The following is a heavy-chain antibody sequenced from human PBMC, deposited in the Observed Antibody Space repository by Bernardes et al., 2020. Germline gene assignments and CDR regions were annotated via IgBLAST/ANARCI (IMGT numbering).Heavy chain of an antibody. D-gene: IGHD3-10*01. V-gene: IGHV4-39*01. J-gene: IGHJ4*02. CDR3: ARRGGAGRSFDY. CDR2: VFSSGTT. Sequence: LSLTCAVSGDSITNRVSYWGWIRQTPGKGLEWIGSVFSSGTTYYNPSLKNRVAISVDTSKNQFSLNLSSVTATDTAVYYCARRGGAGRSFDYWGQGAQVTVSS. CDR1: GDSITNRVSY.